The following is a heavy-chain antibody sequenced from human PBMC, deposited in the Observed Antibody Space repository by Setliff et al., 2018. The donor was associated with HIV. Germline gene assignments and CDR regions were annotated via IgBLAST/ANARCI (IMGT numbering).Heavy chain of an antibody. V-gene: IGHV3-7*01. CDR2: IKQDGSEK. J-gene: IGHJ4*02. Sequence: PGGSLRLSCAASGFSFSNYWMSWVRQAPGNGLEWVANIKQDGSEKYYAGSVKGRFTISRDNSKNTLYLQMNSLRADDTAVYYCARDWAMVRGVTTYYFDYWGQGTLVTVSS. D-gene: IGHD3-10*01. CDR3: ARDWAMVRGVTTYYFDY. CDR1: GFSFSNYW.